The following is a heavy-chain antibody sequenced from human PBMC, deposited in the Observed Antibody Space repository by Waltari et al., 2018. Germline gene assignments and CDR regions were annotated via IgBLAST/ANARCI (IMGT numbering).Heavy chain of an antibody. CDR3: ARDPGGGYGDSNWYFDR. J-gene: IGHJ2*01. D-gene: IGHD4-17*01. CDR2: IYTSGST. CDR1: GGSISSGSSY. V-gene: IGHV4-61*02. Sequence: QVQLQESGPGLVKPSQTLSLTCTVSGGSISSGSSYWSWIRQPAGKGREGIGRIYTSGSTNYNPALKSGVTRSVDTSKNQVSLKLSSVTAADTAVYYCARDPGGGYGDSNWYFDRWGRGTLVTVSS.